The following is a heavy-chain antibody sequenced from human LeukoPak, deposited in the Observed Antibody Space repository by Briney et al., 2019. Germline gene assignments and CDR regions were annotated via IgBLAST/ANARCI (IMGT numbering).Heavy chain of an antibody. J-gene: IGHJ5*02. CDR2: INPNSGGT. D-gene: IGHD4-23*01. Sequence: ASVKVSCKASGYTFTGYYMHWVRQAPGQGLEWMGWINPNSGGTNYAQKFQGRVTMTRDTSISTAYTELSRLRSDDTAVYYCARDSDYGGNRGVWFDPWGQGTLVTVSS. V-gene: IGHV1-2*02. CDR1: GYTFTGYY. CDR3: ARDSDYGGNRGVWFDP.